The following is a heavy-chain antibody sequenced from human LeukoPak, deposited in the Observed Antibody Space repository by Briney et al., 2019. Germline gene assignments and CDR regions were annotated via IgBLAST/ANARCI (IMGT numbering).Heavy chain of an antibody. J-gene: IGHJ4*02. CDR1: GYTFTDYY. CDR3: ARGRYCSGGSCYSDFDY. Sequence: ASVKVSSKASGYTFTDYYMHWVRQAPGQGLEWMGWIKPNSGGTNYAQKFQGRVTMTRDTSISTAYMELSRLRSDDTAVYYSARGRYCSGGSCYSDFDYWGQGTLVTVSS. CDR2: IKPNSGGT. D-gene: IGHD2-15*01. V-gene: IGHV1-2*02.